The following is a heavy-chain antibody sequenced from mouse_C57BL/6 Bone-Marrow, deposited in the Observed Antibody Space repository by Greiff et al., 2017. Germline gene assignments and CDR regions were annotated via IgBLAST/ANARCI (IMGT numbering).Heavy chain of an antibody. CDR1: GFNIKDYY. J-gene: IGHJ3*01. D-gene: IGHD2-2*01. V-gene: IGHV14-1*01. Sequence: EVKLVESGAELVRPGASVKLSCTASGFNIKDYYMHWVKQRPEQGLEWIGRIDPEDGDTEYAPTFQGKATMTAATSANTAYLQLSSLTSEDPAVDYWTRRLWLFAYWGQGTLVTVAA. CDR2: IDPEDGDT. CDR3: TRRLWLFAY.